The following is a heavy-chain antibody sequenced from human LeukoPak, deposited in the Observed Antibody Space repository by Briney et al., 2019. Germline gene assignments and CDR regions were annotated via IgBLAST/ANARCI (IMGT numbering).Heavy chain of an antibody. D-gene: IGHD4-11*01. CDR1: GGTFSKYA. Sequence: SVKVSCKASGGTFSKYAISWVRQAPGQGLEWMGGINPIFGTTNYAQKFRGRVTNTADESTSTAYMELSSLRSEDTAVYYCARGMNPYSNYVAADYWGQGTLVTVSS. CDR2: INPIFGTT. V-gene: IGHV1-69*01. CDR3: ARGMNPYSNYVAADY. J-gene: IGHJ4*02.